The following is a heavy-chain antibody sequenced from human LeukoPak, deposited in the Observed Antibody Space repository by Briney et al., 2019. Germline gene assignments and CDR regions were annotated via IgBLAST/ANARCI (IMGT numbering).Heavy chain of an antibody. CDR1: GFSFSDYY. V-gene: IGHV3-11*01. Sequence: GGSLRLSCAASGFSFSDYYISWIRQAPGKGLEWVSYISNSGTIIYYADSVKGRFTISRDNSKNTLYLQMNSLRAEDTAVYFCARESPYYFDYWGQGTLVTVSS. J-gene: IGHJ4*02. CDR3: ARESPYYFDY. CDR2: ISNSGTII.